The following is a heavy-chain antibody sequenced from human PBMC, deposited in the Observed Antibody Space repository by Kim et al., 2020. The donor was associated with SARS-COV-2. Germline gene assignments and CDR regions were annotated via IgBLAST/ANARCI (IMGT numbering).Heavy chain of an antibody. CDR2: INHSGST. CDR3: ARAGRRWLVRPIFSYFAS. J-gene: IGHJ4*01. D-gene: IGHD6-19*01. V-gene: IGHV4-34*01. CDR1: GGSFSGYY. Sequence: SETLSLTCAVYGGSFSGYYWSWIRQPPGKGLEWIGEINHSGSTNYNPSLKSRVTISVDTSKNQFSLKLSSVTAADTAVYYCARAGRRWLVRPIFSYFAS.